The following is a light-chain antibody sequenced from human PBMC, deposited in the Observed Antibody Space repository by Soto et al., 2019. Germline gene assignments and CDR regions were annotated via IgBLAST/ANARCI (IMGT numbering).Light chain of an antibody. CDR2: QDK. Sequence: SYELTQPPSVSVSPGQTASITCSGDKLGDKYVCWYQQKPGQSPVMVIYQDKKRPSGIPERFSGSNSGNTATLTISGTQAMDEADYYCQAWDSKTVVFGGGTQLTVL. J-gene: IGLJ2*01. V-gene: IGLV3-1*01. CDR3: QAWDSKTVV. CDR1: KLGDKY.